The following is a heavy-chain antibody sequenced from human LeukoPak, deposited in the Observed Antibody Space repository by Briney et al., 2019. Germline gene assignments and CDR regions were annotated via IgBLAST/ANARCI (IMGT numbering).Heavy chain of an antibody. J-gene: IGHJ4*02. V-gene: IGHV4-38-2*01. CDR2: IFHRGST. CDR3: ARHRYSYDDSFDY. CDR1: GYSITNGYH. D-gene: IGHD5-18*01. Sequence: PLETLSLTCAVSGYSITNGYHWGWIRQPPGKGLEWIGTIFHRGSTYYNPSLKSRDTISVDTSKNHFALKLSSVTAAESAVYYSARHRYSYDDSFDYWGQGALVTVPS.